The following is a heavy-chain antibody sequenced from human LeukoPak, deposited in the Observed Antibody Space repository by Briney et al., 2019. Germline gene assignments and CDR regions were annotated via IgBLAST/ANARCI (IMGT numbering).Heavy chain of an antibody. CDR3: ARDLELSAVYYFDS. D-gene: IGHD3-3*01. Sequence: GGSLRLSCEASGFTFSIFPMHWVRQAPGKGLEWVALISSGSEKYYADSVKGRFTISRDNSKNMLYLQMNSLRADDTAIYYCARDLELSAVYYFDSWGQGTLVIVSS. CDR2: ISSGSEK. J-gene: IGHJ4*02. V-gene: IGHV3-30*04. CDR1: GFTFSIFP.